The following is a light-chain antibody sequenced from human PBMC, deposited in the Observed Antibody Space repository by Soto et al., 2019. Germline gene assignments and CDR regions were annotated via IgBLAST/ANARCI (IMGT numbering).Light chain of an antibody. CDR3: SSYSSSSIVV. CDR1: SSDVGGYNY. CDR2: DVS. Sequence: QSALTQPASVSGSPGQSITISCTGTSSDVGGYNYVSWYQQYPGKVPKLMIYDVSRPSGVSDRFSGSKSGNTASLIISGLQAEDEADYYCSSYSSSSIVVFGGGTKLTV. V-gene: IGLV2-14*01. J-gene: IGLJ2*01.